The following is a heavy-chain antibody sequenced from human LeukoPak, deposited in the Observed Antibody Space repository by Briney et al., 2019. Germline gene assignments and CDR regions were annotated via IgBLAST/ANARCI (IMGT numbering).Heavy chain of an antibody. Sequence: GGSLRLSCAASGFTFSRYGMHWVRQAPGKGLEWVAFIGYDGSNKYYADSVKGRFTISRDNSKNTLYLQMNSLRAEDTAVFYCARDGGDTFVYYYYYMDVWGKGTTVTVSS. CDR2: IGYDGSNK. CDR1: GFTFSRYG. J-gene: IGHJ6*03. V-gene: IGHV3-30*02. D-gene: IGHD3-3*02. CDR3: ARDGGDTFVYYYYYMDV.